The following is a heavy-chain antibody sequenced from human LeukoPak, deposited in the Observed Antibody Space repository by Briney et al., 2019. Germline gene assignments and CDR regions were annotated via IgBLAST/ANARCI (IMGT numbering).Heavy chain of an antibody. Sequence: GGSLRLSCAASGFTFSSYGMHWVRQAPGKGLEWVAFIRYDGSNKYYADSVKGRFTISRDNSKNTLYLQMNSLRAEDTAVYYCARGLDGNYTRGAFDIWGQGTMVTVSS. CDR1: GFTFSSYG. J-gene: IGHJ3*02. CDR3: ARGLDGNYTRGAFDI. CDR2: IRYDGSNK. D-gene: IGHD1-7*01. V-gene: IGHV3-30*02.